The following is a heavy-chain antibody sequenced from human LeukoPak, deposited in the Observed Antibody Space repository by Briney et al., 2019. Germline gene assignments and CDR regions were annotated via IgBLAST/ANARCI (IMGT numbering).Heavy chain of an antibody. CDR3: ALNPGGIVGATYFDY. J-gene: IGHJ4*02. V-gene: IGHV3-7*02. CDR2: INQDGSER. Sequence: GGSLRLSCTASGFTFTSYWINWVRQAPGKGLEWVANINQDGSERFFVDSVKGRFTISRDNAKNSLFLQMNSLRAEDTAVYNCALNPGGIVGATYFDYWGQGTLVTVSS. CDR1: GFTFTSYW. D-gene: IGHD1-26*01.